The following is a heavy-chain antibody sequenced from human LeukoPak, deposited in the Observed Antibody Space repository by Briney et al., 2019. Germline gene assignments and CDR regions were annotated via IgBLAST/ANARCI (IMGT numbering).Heavy chain of an antibody. V-gene: IGHV1-18*01. D-gene: IGHD3-16*01. CDR3: ARGITFGGVNPGY. CDR1: GYTFISYG. Sequence: VASVKVSCKASGYTFISYGITWVRQAPGQGLEWMGWISTYNGNTNYAQKLQGRVTMTTDTSTSTAYMELRSLRSDDTAVYYCARGITFGGVNPGYWGQGTLVTVSS. CDR2: ISTYNGNT. J-gene: IGHJ4*02.